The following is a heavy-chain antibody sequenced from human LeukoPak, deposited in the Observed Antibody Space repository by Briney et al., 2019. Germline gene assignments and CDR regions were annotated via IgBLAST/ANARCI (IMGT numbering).Heavy chain of an antibody. Sequence: GGSLRLSCAASGFTFSSYGMHWVRQAPGKGLEWVAVISYDGSNKYYADSVKGRFTISRDNSKNTLYVQMNTLRAEDTAVYYCARGRSYYTDAPIDYWGRGTLVTVSP. CDR2: ISYDGSNK. CDR1: GFTFSSYG. J-gene: IGHJ4*02. CDR3: ARGRSYYTDAPIDY. V-gene: IGHV3-30*03. D-gene: IGHD3-3*01.